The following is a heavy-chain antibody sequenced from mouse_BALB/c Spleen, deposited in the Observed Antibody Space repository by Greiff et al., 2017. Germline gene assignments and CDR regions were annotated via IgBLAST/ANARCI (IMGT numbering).Heavy chain of an antibody. Sequence: LVKPGASVKISCKASGYSFTGYYMHWVKQSHGKSLEWIGYISCYNGATSYNQKFKGKATFTVDTSSSTAYMQFNSLTSENSAVYDWARNPLLQRGSMDYGGQGTPVTVAA. J-gene: IGHJ4*01. CDR3: ARNPLLQRGSMDY. D-gene: IGHD6-1*01. CDR1: GYSFTGYY. V-gene: IGHV1S34*01. CDR2: ISCYNGAT.